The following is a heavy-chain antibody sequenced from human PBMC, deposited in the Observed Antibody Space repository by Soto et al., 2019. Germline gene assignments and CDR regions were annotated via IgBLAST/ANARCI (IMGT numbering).Heavy chain of an antibody. D-gene: IGHD5-18*01. J-gene: IGHJ5*02. Sequence: EVQLLESGGRLIQPGGSLRLSCSPSGFTFSGAAMTWVRQAPGKGLEWVSSISGSGGNTYYADSVKGRFTIYRDNSKNTLSLQMNSLRADDTAVYYCARAIRDSVRTAMVRYNWFDSWGQGTLVTVSS. CDR2: ISGSGGNT. CDR3: ARAIRDSVRTAMVRYNWFDS. CDR1: GFTFSGAA. V-gene: IGHV3-23*01.